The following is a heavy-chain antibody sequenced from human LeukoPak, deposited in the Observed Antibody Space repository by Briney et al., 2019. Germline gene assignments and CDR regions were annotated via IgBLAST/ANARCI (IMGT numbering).Heavy chain of an antibody. CDR2: ISGSGGTT. CDR1: GFIFSDYA. Sequence: GGSLRLSCAASGFIFSDYAMNWVRQAPGKGLEWVSAISGSGGTTYYADSVKGRFAISRDNSKNTLYLQMNSLRDEDMALYYCAKDRYSNYGNWFDPWGQGTLVTVFS. CDR3: AKDRYSNYGNWFDP. D-gene: IGHD4-11*01. J-gene: IGHJ5*02. V-gene: IGHV3-23*01.